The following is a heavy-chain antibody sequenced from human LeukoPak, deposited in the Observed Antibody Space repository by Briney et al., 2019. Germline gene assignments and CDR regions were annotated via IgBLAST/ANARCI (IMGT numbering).Heavy chain of an antibody. D-gene: IGHD3-22*01. CDR3: ARDARPSYDTSGYYFPGDY. CDR2: INPSGGTT. Sequence: GASVKVSCKASGYTFTSFYIHWVRQAPRQGLEWMAIINPSGGTTRYAQKFQGRVTMTRDTSTSTVYMELSSLRSEDTAVYYCARDARPSYDTSGYYFPGDYWGQGTLVTVSS. J-gene: IGHJ4*02. CDR1: GYTFTSFY. V-gene: IGHV1-46*01.